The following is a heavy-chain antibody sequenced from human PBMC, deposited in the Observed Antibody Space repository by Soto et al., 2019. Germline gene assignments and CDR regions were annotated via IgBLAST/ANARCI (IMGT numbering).Heavy chain of an antibody. CDR2: MNPNSGNT. CDR1: GYTFTSYD. J-gene: IGHJ5*02. V-gene: IGHV1-8*01. CDR3: ARGGIMITFGGVIVKGPNWFDP. D-gene: IGHD3-16*02. Sequence: GASVKVSCKASGYTFTSYDINWVRQATGQGLEWMGWMNPNSGNTGYAQKLQGRVTMTRNTSISTAYMELSSLRSEDTAVYYCARGGIMITFGGVIVKGPNWFDPWGQGTLVTVSS.